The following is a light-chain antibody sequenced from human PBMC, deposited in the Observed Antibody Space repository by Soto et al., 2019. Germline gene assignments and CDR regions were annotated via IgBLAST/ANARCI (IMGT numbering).Light chain of an antibody. CDR2: AAS. V-gene: IGKV1-39*01. J-gene: IGKJ4*01. CDR3: QQSHRTPLT. CDR1: QSISSY. Sequence: DIQMTQSPPSLSASVGDRVTITCRASQSISSYLNWYQQKPGKAPNLLIYAASNLQSGVPSRFSGSGSGTDFTLTISSLQPEDFAIYYCQQSHRTPLTFGGGTKVDIK.